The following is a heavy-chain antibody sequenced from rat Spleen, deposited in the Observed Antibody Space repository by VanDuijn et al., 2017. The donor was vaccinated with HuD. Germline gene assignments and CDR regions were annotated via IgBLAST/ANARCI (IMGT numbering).Heavy chain of an antibody. Sequence: EVQLVETGGGLVQPGRSLKLSCVASGFTFSTYWMYWVRQAPGKGLEWASSISSEGYNSYYPDSVRGRFTISRDNAKNTVYLQMNSLRSEDTATYYCAVAGFGYWGQGVMVTVSS. V-gene: IGHV5-58*01. CDR3: AVAGFGY. J-gene: IGHJ2*01. CDR1: GFTFSTYW. D-gene: IGHD4-4*01. CDR2: ISSEGYNS.